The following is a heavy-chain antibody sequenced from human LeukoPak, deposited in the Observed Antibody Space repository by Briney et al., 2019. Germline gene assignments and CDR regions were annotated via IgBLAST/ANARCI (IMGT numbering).Heavy chain of an antibody. CDR3: ARAGYGSGTYYFDY. J-gene: IGHJ4*02. V-gene: IGHV4-4*07. Sequence: SETLSLTCTVSGGSISSYYWSWIRQPAGKGLEWIGRIYTSGSTNYNPSLKSRVTISVDTSKNQFSLKLSSVTAADTAVYYCARAGYGSGTYYFDYWGQGTLVTVSS. CDR1: GGSISSYY. CDR2: IYTSGST. D-gene: IGHD3-10*01.